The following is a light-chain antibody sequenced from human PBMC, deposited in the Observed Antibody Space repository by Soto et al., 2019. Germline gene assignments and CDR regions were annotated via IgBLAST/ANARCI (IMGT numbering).Light chain of an antibody. CDR1: RSVSSSY. V-gene: IGKV3-20*01. CDR2: GAS. CDR3: QQYGSSPRT. Sequence: IVLTQSPGTLSFSPGEPATLSCRASRSVSSSYLAWYQQKPGQAPRLLIYGASSRATGIPDMFSGSGSGTDFTLTISIMEPEDFAVYYCQQYGSSPRTFGQGTKVEIK. J-gene: IGKJ1*01.